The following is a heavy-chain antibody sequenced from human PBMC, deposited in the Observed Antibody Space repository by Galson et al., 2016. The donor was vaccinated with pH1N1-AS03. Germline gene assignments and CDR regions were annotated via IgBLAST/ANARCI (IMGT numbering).Heavy chain of an antibody. CDR3: VHRHGYYGSWSYGEVDP. CDR2: IYWDDDK. V-gene: IGHV2-5*02. D-gene: IGHD3-10*01. J-gene: IGHJ5*02. Sequence: PALVKPTQTLTLTCTFSGFSLSTSGVGVGWIRQPPGKALEWLALIYWDDDKRYSPSLTSRLTITKDTSKNQVVLTMTNMDPVDTATYYCVHRHGYYGSWSYGEVDPWGQGMLVTVSS. CDR1: GFSLSTSGVG.